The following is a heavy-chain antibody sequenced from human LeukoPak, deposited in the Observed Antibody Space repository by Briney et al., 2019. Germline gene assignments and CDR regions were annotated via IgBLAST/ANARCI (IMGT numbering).Heavy chain of an antibody. J-gene: IGHJ4*02. CDR1: GYTLTELS. Sequence: ASVKVSCKVSGYTLTELSMHWVRQAPGKGLEWMGGFDPEDGETIYAQKFQGRVTMTEDTSTDTAYMELSSLRSEDTAVYYCATLGRDGYNSFFDYWGQGTLVTVSS. D-gene: IGHD5-24*01. CDR2: FDPEDGET. CDR3: ATLGRDGYNSFFDY. V-gene: IGHV1-24*01.